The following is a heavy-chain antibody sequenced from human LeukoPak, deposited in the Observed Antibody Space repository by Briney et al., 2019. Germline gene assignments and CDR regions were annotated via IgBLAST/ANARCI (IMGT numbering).Heavy chain of an antibody. CDR1: GFIFDNYG. D-gene: IGHD3-22*01. Sequence: WGSLRLSCAASGFIFDNYGMSWVRQAPGKGLEWVSGINWNGAGTGYADSVKGRFTISRDKAKNSLYLQMNSLRAEDTALYYCARVTVYYDSSGYFDYWGQGTLVTVSS. CDR3: ARVTVYYDSSGYFDY. V-gene: IGHV3-20*04. CDR2: INWNGAGT. J-gene: IGHJ4*02.